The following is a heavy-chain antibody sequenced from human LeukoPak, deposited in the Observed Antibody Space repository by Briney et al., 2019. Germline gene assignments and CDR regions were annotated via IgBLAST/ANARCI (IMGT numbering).Heavy chain of an antibody. CDR1: GGSITTNW. D-gene: IGHD6-6*01. J-gene: IGHJ5*02. CDR3: ATSGAAARRAWFDP. Sequence: SETLSLTCAVSGGSITTNWWSWVRQTPGKGLEWIGEIYHTGSTNYNPSLKSRLTLSVDTSKNQLSLNLNSVTAADTAVYYCATSGAAARRAWFDPWGQGILVTVSS. V-gene: IGHV4-4*02. CDR2: IYHTGST.